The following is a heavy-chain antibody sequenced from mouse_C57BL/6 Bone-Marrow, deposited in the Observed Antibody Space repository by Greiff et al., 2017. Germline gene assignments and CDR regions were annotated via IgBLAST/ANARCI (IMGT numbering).Heavy chain of an antibody. V-gene: IGHV1-81*01. CDR1: GYTFTSYG. J-gene: IGHJ2*01. CDR3: AREPIYYEYYYFDY. Sequence: VQLQQSGAELARPGASVKLSCKASGYTFTSYGISWVKQRTGQGLEWIGEIYPRSGNTYYNEKFKGKATLTADKSSSTAYMEIRSLTSEDSAVYFCAREPIYYEYYYFDYWGQGTTLTVSS. D-gene: IGHD2-4*01. CDR2: IYPRSGNT.